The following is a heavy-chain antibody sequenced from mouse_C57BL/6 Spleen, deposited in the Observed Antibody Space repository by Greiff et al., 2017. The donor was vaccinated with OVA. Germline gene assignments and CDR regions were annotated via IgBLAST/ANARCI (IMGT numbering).Heavy chain of an antibody. CDR3: ARFPGDY. Sequence: EVKLQESGGGLVQPGGSLSLSCAASGFTFTDYYMSWVRQPPGKALEWLGFIRNKANGYTTEYSASVKGRFTISRDNSLSILYLQMNALGAEDSATYYCARFPGDYWGQGTTLTVSS. J-gene: IGHJ2*01. CDR1: GFTFTDYY. CDR2: IRNKANGYTT. V-gene: IGHV7-3*01.